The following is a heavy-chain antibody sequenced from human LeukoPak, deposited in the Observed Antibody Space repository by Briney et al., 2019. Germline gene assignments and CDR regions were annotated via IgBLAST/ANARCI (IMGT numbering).Heavy chain of an antibody. Sequence: PSETLSLTCTVSGGSISSDDYYWSWIRQPPGKGLEWIGYIYYSGSTYYHPSLKSRVAMSVDTSKNQFSLKLSSVTVADTAVYYCAREDFYYFDSSGYYLYWGQGTLATVSS. D-gene: IGHD3-22*01. CDR1: GGSISSDDYY. J-gene: IGHJ4*02. V-gene: IGHV4-30-4*01. CDR3: AREDFYYFDSSGYYLY. CDR2: IYYSGST.